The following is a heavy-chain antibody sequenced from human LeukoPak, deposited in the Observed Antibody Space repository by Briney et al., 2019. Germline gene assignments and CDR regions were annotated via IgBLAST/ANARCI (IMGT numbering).Heavy chain of an antibody. CDR3: TKYSSSSFFDY. J-gene: IGHJ4*02. Sequence: PGGSLRLSCAASGFTFSNAWMSWVRQAPGKGLEWVGRIKSKTDVGATDYAAPVKGRFTISRDDSKDTLYLQMNSLKTEDTAVYYCTKYSSSSFFDYWGQGTLVTVSS. CDR1: GFTFSNAW. CDR2: IKSKTDVGAT. D-gene: IGHD6-13*01. V-gene: IGHV3-15*01.